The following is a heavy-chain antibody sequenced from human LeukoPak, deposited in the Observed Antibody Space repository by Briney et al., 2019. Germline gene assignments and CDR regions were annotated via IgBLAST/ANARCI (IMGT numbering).Heavy chain of an antibody. CDR3: ARCLNYYDTSDYYPIVY. CDR1: GYTFTGYY. Sequence: GASVKVSCKASGYTFTGYYMHWVRQAPGQGLEWMGWINPNSGGTNYAQKFQGRVTMTRDTSISTAYMELSRLRSDDTAVYYCARCLNYYDTSDYYPIVYWGQGSLVTVSS. J-gene: IGHJ4*02. V-gene: IGHV1-2*02. D-gene: IGHD3-22*01. CDR2: INPNSGGT.